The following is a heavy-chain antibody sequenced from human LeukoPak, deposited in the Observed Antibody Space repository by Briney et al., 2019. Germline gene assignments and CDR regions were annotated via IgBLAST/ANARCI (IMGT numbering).Heavy chain of an antibody. Sequence: SVKVSCKASGGTFSSYAISWVRQAPGQGLEWMGGIIPIFGTANYAQKFQGRVTITTDESTSTAYMELSSLRSEDTAVYYCARVVTAMKVFGYWGQGTLVTVSS. CDR3: ARVVTAMKVFGY. J-gene: IGHJ4*02. CDR2: IIPIFGTA. V-gene: IGHV1-69*05. D-gene: IGHD5-18*01. CDR1: GGTFSSYA.